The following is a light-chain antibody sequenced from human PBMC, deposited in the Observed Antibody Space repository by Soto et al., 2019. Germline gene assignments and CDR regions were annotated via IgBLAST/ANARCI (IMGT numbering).Light chain of an antibody. Sequence: EIVMTQSPATLSVSPGERATLSCRASQSVSSNLAWYQQKPGQAPRLLIYGASTRATGIPARFSGSGSGTEIDLTLSSLQSEDYAVDYYQQYNNWPPGYTFGQGTKLEIK. CDR1: QSVSSN. CDR3: QQYNNWPPGYT. J-gene: IGKJ2*01. CDR2: GAS. V-gene: IGKV3-15*01.